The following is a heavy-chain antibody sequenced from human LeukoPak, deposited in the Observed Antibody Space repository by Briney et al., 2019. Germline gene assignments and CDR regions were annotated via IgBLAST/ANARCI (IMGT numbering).Heavy chain of an antibody. J-gene: IGHJ5*02. CDR1: GGSISSYY. CDR2: IYYSGST. CDR3: ARAGVVAVGWFDP. Sequence: SETLSLTCTVSGGSISSYYWSWIRQPPGKGLEWIGYIYYSGSTNYNPSLKSRVTISVDTSKNQFSLKLSSVTAADTAVYYCARAGVVAVGWFDPWGQGTLVTVSS. D-gene: IGHD2-15*01. V-gene: IGHV4-59*01.